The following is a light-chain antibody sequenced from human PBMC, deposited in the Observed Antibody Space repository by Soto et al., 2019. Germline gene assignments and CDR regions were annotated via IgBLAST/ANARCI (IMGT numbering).Light chain of an antibody. J-gene: IGKJ5*01. V-gene: IGKV1-5*01. CDR1: QCISSW. CDR2: DAS. Sequence: DIQMTQSPSTLSASVGDRVTITCRASQCISSWLAWYQQKPGKAPKLLIYDASSLESGVPSRFSGSGSGTEFTLTISSLPHDDFATYYCQQYNSYSPITFGQGTRLEIK. CDR3: QQYNSYSPIT.